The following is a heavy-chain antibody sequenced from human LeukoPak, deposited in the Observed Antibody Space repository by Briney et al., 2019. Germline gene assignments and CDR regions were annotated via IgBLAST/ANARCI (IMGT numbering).Heavy chain of an antibody. Sequence: GGSLRLSCAASGFTVSSNYMSWVRQAPGKGLEWVSVIYSGGSTYYADSVKGRFTISRDISTDTLWLQMDSLRTEDTAVYYCAKGPLRGTAAAIDYWGQGTLVTVSS. CDR2: IYSGGST. CDR3: AKGPLRGTAAAIDY. D-gene: IGHD2-2*01. V-gene: IGHV3-53*05. CDR1: GFTVSSNY. J-gene: IGHJ4*02.